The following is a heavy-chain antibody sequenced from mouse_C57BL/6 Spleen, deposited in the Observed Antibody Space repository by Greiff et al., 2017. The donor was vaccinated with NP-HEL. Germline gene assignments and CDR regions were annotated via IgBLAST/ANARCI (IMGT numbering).Heavy chain of an antibody. Sequence: VLLVESGPGLVAPSQSLSITCTVSGFSLTSYGVSWVRQPPGKGLEWLGVIWGDGSTNYHSALISRLSTSKDNSKSQVFLKLNSLQTDDPATYYCAKPEYGNYYAYWGQGTLVTVSA. J-gene: IGHJ3*01. V-gene: IGHV2-3*01. CDR3: AKPEYGNYYAY. CDR1: GFSLTSYG. D-gene: IGHD2-10*02. CDR2: IWGDGST.